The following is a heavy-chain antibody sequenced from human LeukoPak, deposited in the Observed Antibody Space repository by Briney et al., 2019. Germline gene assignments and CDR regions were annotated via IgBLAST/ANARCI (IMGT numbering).Heavy chain of an antibody. Sequence: GGSLRLSCAASRFTFSSYTMNWVRQAPGKGLEWVSSISSTGSPIYYADSVKGRFTISRDNAKNSLYLQMNSLRAEDTAVYYCARGSRAGTTRWFDYWGQGTLVSVSS. CDR3: ARGSRAGTTRWFDY. V-gene: IGHV3-48*04. CDR2: ISSTGSPI. D-gene: IGHD1-7*01. CDR1: RFTFSSYT. J-gene: IGHJ4*02.